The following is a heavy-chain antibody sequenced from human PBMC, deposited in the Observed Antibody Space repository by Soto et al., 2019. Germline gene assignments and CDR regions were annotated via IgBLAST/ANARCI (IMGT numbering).Heavy chain of an antibody. CDR3: ATIVGASPFDY. J-gene: IGHJ4*02. D-gene: IGHD1-26*01. CDR1: GFTFSSYS. Sequence: GGSLRLSCAASGFTFSSYSMNWVRQAPGKGLEWVAVISYDGSNKYYADSVKGRFTISRDNFKNTLYLQMNSLRAEDTALYYCATIVGASPFDYWGQGTLVTVSS. V-gene: IGHV3-30*03. CDR2: ISYDGSNK.